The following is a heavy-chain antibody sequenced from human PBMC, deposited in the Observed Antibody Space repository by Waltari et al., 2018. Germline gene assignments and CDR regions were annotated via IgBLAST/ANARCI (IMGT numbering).Heavy chain of an antibody. CDR2: IHLSGST. CDR3: AQDGSGRGTPDY. D-gene: IGHD3-10*01. Sequence: QVQLQQWGAGLLKPSETLSLTCAVYGGSFSGYYWSWIRQPPGKGLEWIGEIHLSGSTNYNPSLKGRVTISVDTSKNQFSLKLSSVTAADTAVYYCAQDGSGRGTPDYWGQGTLVTVSS. J-gene: IGHJ4*02. CDR1: GGSFSGYY. V-gene: IGHV4-34*01.